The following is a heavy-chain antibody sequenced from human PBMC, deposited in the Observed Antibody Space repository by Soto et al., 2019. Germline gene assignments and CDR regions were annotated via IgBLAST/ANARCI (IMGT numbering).Heavy chain of an antibody. CDR3: ALQCRRYYPRPFDF. V-gene: IGHV3-33*01. D-gene: IGHD3-10*01. CDR1: GFSFSTYA. CDR2: IWHDETEA. J-gene: IGHJ5*01. Sequence: GGSLRLSCAASGFSFSTYAMHWVRQAPGKGLQWVAVIWHDETEAYYADSVKGRFTISRDNSKNTVYLQMNSLRGEDTALYYCALQCRRYYPRPFDFWGQGTLVTVSS.